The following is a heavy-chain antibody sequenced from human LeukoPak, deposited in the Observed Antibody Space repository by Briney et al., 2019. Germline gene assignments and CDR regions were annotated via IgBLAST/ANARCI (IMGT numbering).Heavy chain of an antibody. CDR3: ARGRLKAARLKSNWFDH. CDR1: GGSFSGYY. J-gene: IGHJ5*02. D-gene: IGHD6-6*01. V-gene: IGHV4-34*01. CDR2: INHSGST. Sequence: NPSETLSLTCAVYGGSFSGYYWSWIRQPPGKGLEWIGEINHSGSTNYNPSLKSRVTISVDTSKNQFSLKLSSVTAADTAVYYCARGRLKAARLKSNWFDHWGQGTLVTVSS.